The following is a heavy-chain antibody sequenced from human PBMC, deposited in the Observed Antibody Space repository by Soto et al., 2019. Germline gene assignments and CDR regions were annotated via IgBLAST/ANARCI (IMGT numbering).Heavy chain of an antibody. D-gene: IGHD1-26*01. J-gene: IGHJ3*01. CDR3: ARDREGVGAGLF. CDR1: GFTFSSYG. Sequence: GGSLRLSGAASGFTFSSYGINWVRQAPGRGLEWVSSISSTSTYIYYTDSVKGRFTISRDNAKNSLYLQLNSLRAEDAAVYYCARDREGVGAGLFWGQGTMVTVSS. CDR2: ISSTSTYI. V-gene: IGHV3-21*01.